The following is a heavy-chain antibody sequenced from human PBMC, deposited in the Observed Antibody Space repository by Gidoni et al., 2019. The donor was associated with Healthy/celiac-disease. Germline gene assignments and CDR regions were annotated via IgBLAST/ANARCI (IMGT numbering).Heavy chain of an antibody. V-gene: IGHV3-73*02. CDR2: IRSKDNSYAT. CDR1: GFTFSGSA. J-gene: IGHJ3*02. D-gene: IGHD5-12*01. CDR3: TRHVTMATIGGTRYDI. Sequence: EVQLVESGGGLVQPGGSLKLSCAASGFTFSGSAMHWVRQASGKGLEWVGRIRSKDNSYATAYAASVKGRFTISRDDSKNTAYLQMNSLKTEDTAVYYCTRHVTMATIGGTRYDIWGQGTMVTVSS.